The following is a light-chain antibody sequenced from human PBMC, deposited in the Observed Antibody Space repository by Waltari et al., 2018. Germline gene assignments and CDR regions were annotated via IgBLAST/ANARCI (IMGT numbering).Light chain of an antibody. CDR1: QDISNY. CDR2: DAS. Sequence: DIQMTQSQSSLSASVGDIVTITCQASQDISNYLNWYQQKHGKAPKLLIYDASNLETGVPSRFSGSGSGTDFTVTISSLQPEDIATYYCQQYDNLLYTFGQGTKLEIK. J-gene: IGKJ2*01. CDR3: QQYDNLLYT. V-gene: IGKV1-33*01.